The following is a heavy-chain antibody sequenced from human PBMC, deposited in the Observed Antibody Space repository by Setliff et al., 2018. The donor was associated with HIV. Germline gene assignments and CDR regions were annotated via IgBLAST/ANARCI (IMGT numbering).Heavy chain of an antibody. CDR2: INAGDDNT. D-gene: IGHD2-15*01. Sequence: ASVKVSCKAFGYTFSTNAIHWVRQAPGQRLEWMGYINAGDDNTRYSEKFQGRVTITRDTSANTAYMELSSLRSEDTAVYYCAKDYLSRRVVAATPTHTEYWGQGTLVTVSS. V-gene: IGHV1-3*01. CDR3: AKDYLSRRVVAATPTHTEY. J-gene: IGHJ4*02. CDR1: GYTFSTNA.